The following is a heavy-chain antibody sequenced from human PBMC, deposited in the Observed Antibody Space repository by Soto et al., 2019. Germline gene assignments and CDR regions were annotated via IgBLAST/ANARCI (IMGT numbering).Heavy chain of an antibody. J-gene: IGHJ6*02. D-gene: IGHD3-9*01. V-gene: IGHV1-18*04. CDR2: ISAYNGNT. Sequence: QVQLVQSGAEVKKPGASVKVSCKASGYTFTSYGISWVRQAPGQGLEWMGWISAYNGNTNYAQKLQGRVTMTTDTSTSTAYMELRSLRSDDTAVYYCARGVIRYFGWFVHYYYGMDVWGQGTTVTVSS. CDR1: GYTFTSYG. CDR3: ARGVIRYFGWFVHYYYGMDV.